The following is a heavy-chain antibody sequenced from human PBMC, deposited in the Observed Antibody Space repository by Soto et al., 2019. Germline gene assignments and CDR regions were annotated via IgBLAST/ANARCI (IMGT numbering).Heavy chain of an antibody. CDR1: GFTFSNYE. CDR3: ARDKEAWLVQNQPFDY. V-gene: IGHV3-48*03. CDR2: ISSSAYNI. Sequence: PGGSLRLSCVASGFTFSNYEMSWVRQAPGKGLEWIAYISSSAYNIYYADSVKGRFTISRDNAEKSLYLQMNSLRAEDTAVYYCARDKEAWLVQNQPFDYWGQGTLVTVSS. D-gene: IGHD6-19*01. J-gene: IGHJ4*02.